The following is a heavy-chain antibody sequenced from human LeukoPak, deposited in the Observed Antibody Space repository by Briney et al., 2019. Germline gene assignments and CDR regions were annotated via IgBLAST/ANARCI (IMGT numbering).Heavy chain of an antibody. V-gene: IGHV3-23*01. CDR2: IRGDSRYT. CDR1: GFTFSSYA. Sequence: GGSLRVSCAASGFTFSSYAMTWVRQGPGKGLEWVSSIRGDSRYTYYADSVKGRFIISRDNSKNTLNLRLNSLKAEDTAVYFCAKEYCSNGVCYVGFDSWGQGTLVTVSS. D-gene: IGHD2-8*01. CDR3: AKEYCSNGVCYVGFDS. J-gene: IGHJ4*02.